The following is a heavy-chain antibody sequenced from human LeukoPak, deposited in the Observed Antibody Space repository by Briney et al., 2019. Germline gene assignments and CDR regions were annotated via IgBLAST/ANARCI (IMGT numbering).Heavy chain of an antibody. D-gene: IGHD1-14*01. CDR3: ARDDPGAFDI. CDR1: GASIISSNW. J-gene: IGHJ3*02. Sequence: SGTLSLTCAVSGASIISSNWWTWVRQSPEKGLEWIGEIYQSGTTNYNPSLKRRVTISVDKSKNQFSLKLNSVTAADTAVYYCARDDPGAFDIWGQGTMVTVSS. V-gene: IGHV4-4*02. CDR2: IYQSGTT.